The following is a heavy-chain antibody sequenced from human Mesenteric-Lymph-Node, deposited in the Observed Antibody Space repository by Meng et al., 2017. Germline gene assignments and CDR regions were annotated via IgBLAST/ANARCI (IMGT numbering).Heavy chain of an antibody. CDR1: GDSVTSNYH. V-gene: IGHV4-39*07. J-gene: IGHJ4*02. CDR2: IYTSGST. Sequence: SETLSLTCTVSGDSVTSNYHWGWIRQSPGKGLEWIGNIYTSGSTYSNPSLQSRISMSVDMSKNQFSLKLRSLTAADTAVYYCVRGSLMVTSPFDLWGQGTLVTVSS. D-gene: IGHD2-8*01. CDR3: VRGSLMVTSPFDL.